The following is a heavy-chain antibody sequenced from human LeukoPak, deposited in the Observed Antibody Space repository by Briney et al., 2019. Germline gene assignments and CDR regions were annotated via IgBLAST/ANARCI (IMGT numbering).Heavy chain of an antibody. J-gene: IGHJ4*02. CDR2: ISSSSSYI. CDR1: GSTFSSYS. CDR3: ATCYSSGWYDFDY. V-gene: IGHV3-21*01. D-gene: IGHD6-19*01. Sequence: GGSLRLSCAASGSTFSSYSMNWVRQAPGKGLEWVSSISSSSSYIYYADSVKGRFTISRDNAKNSLYLQMNSLRAEDTAVYYCATCYSSGWYDFDYWGQGTLVTVSS.